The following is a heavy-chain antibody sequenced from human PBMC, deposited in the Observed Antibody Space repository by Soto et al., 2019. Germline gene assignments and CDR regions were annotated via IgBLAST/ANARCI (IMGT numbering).Heavy chain of an antibody. V-gene: IGHV3-9*01. CDR3: AKDTAPGFYDANGHLDY. D-gene: IGHD2-8*01. Sequence: GGSLRLSCVVSGISFDDYAMHWVRQVPGKGLEWVSGINWDSGDIGYADPVKRRFTISRDNAKNSLYLQMNSLKTEDTALYYCAKDTAPGFYDANGHLDYWGQGTPVTVSS. CDR2: INWDSGDI. J-gene: IGHJ4*02. CDR1: GISFDDYA.